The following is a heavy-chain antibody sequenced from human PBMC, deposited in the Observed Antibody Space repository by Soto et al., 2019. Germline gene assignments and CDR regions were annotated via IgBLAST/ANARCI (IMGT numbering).Heavy chain of an antibody. CDR3: ALPKNTLGWYNF. J-gene: IGHJ4*02. CDR2: INPNGGST. V-gene: IGHV1-46*01. CDR1: GYTFTNYH. Sequence: QVQVVQSGAEVKKPGASVKVSCKTSGYTFTNYHVHWVRQAPGQGLEWMGAINPNGGSTTYAQHLQGRVTMTSDSSTSTDYMEMGSLRSDDSAVYYCALPKNTLGWYNFWGQGTLVTVS. D-gene: IGHD6-19*01.